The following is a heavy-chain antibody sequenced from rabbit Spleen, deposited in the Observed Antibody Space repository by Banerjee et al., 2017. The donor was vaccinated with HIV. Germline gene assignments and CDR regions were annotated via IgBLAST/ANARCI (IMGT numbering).Heavy chain of an antibody. CDR3: ARHAGYVGYGYSTLDL. J-gene: IGHJ3*01. V-gene: IGHV1S47*01. D-gene: IGHD6-1*01. Sequence: QEQLVESGGGLVKPEGSLKLSCTASGFSFSNKAVMCWVRQAPGKGLEWIGYIDPIFGRTYYASWVNGRFTISSHNAQNTLYLQLNSLTAADTATYFCARHAGYVGYGYSTLDLWGQGTLVTVS. CDR1: GFSFSNKA. CDR2: IDPIFGRT.